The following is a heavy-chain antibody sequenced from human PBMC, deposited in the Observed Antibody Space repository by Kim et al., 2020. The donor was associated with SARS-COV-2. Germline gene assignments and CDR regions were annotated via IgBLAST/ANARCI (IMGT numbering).Heavy chain of an antibody. J-gene: IGHJ4*02. Sequence: SETLSLTCAVYGGSFSGYYWSWIRQPPGKGLEWIGEINHSGSTNYNPSLKSRVTISVDTSKNQFSLKLSSVTAADTAVYYCARGGGYSYGYGVDYWGQGTLVTVSS. D-gene: IGHD5-18*01. CDR1: GGSFSGYY. CDR3: ARGGGYSYGYGVDY. V-gene: IGHV4-34*01. CDR2: INHSGST.